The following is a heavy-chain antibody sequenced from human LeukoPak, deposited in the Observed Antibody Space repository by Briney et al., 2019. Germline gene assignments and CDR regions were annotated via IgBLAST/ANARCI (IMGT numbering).Heavy chain of an antibody. D-gene: IGHD2-2*01. CDR2: IYHSGST. CDR3: ARAHAVTRGFDP. V-gene: IGHV4-38-2*02. Sequence: SETLSLTCTVSGYSIGSGYYWGWIRQPPGKGLEWIGNIYHSGSTYYIPSLKSRVTISIDTSKNHFSLKLSSVTAADTAVYYCARAHAVTRGFDPWGQGTLVTVSS. J-gene: IGHJ5*02. CDR1: GYSIGSGYY.